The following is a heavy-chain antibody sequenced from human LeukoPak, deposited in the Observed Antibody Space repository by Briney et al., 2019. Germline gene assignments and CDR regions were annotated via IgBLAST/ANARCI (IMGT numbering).Heavy chain of an antibody. J-gene: IGHJ4*02. V-gene: IGHV4-34*01. CDR2: INHSGST. CDR3: ARSGVGDYGDYDY. D-gene: IGHD4-17*01. Sequence: SETLSLTCAVYGGSFSGYYWNWIRQPPGKGLEWIGEINHSGSTNYNPSLKSRVTITVDTSKNQFSLKLSSVTAADTAVYYCARSGVGDYGDYDYWGQGTLVTVSS. CDR1: GGSFSGYY.